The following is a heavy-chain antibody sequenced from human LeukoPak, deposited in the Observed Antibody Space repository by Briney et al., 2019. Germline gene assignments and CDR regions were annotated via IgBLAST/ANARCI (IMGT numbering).Heavy chain of an antibody. CDR2: INSNSGGT. J-gene: IGHJ6*03. CDR1: GYTFTGNY. CDR3: ARVRRPEYSSSSYYYYMDV. V-gene: IGHV1-2*02. D-gene: IGHD6-6*01. Sequence: ASVKVSCKPSGYTFTGNYMQWVRQAPGQGLEWMGWINSNSGGTNYAQKFQGRVTMTRDTSTTTAYMELNRLRSDDTAVYYCARVRRPEYSSSSYYYYMDVWGKGTTVTVSS.